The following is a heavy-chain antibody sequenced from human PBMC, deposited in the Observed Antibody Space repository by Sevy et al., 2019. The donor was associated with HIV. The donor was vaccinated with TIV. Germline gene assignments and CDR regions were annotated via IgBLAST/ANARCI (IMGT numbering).Heavy chain of an antibody. CDR1: GFTFSSYS. CDR2: IKQDGSEK. V-gene: IGHV3-7*01. D-gene: IGHD6-13*01. J-gene: IGHJ6*02. Sequence: GGSLRLSCAASGFTFSSYSMNWVRQAPGKGLEWVANIKQDGSEKYYVDSVKGRFTISRDNAKNSLYLQMNSLRAEDTAVYYCAREGSGYSSSWGLYYYYGMDVWGQGTTVTVSS. CDR3: AREGSGYSSSWGLYYYYGMDV.